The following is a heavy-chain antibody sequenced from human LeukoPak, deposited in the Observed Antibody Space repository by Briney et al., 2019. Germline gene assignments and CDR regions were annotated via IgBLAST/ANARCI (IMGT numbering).Heavy chain of an antibody. Sequence: GGSLRLSCAASGFTFSSYEMNWVRQAPGKGLEWVSYISSSGSTIYYADSVKGRFTISRDDAKNSLYLQINSLRAEDTAVYYCAREDGDFDYWGQGTLVTVSS. V-gene: IGHV3-48*03. CDR3: AREDGDFDY. CDR2: ISSSGSTI. J-gene: IGHJ4*02. CDR1: GFTFSSYE. D-gene: IGHD4-17*01.